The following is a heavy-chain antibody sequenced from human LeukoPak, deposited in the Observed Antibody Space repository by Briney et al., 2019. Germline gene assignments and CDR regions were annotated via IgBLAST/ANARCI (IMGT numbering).Heavy chain of an antibody. CDR3: ARDIAAAGILPADY. Sequence: GASVKVSCKASGYTFTSYGISWVRQAPGQGLEWMGWISAYNGNTNYAQKLQGRVTMTTDTSTTTAYMELRSLRSDDTAVYYCARDIAAAGILPADYWGQGTLVTVSS. CDR1: GYTFTSYG. CDR2: ISAYNGNT. D-gene: IGHD6-13*01. V-gene: IGHV1-18*01. J-gene: IGHJ4*02.